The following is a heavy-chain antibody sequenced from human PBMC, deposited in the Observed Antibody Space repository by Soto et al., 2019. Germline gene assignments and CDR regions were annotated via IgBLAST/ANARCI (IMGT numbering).Heavy chain of an antibody. Sequence: PSETLSLTCTVSGGSISSSSYYWGWIRQPPGKGLEWIGSIYYSGSTYYNPSLKSRVTISVDTSKNQFSLKLSSVTAADTAVYYCARHKGGSRYRYCSGGSCYSPYYYMDVWGKGTTVTVSS. CDR1: GGSISSSSYY. J-gene: IGHJ6*03. D-gene: IGHD2-15*01. CDR2: IYYSGST. V-gene: IGHV4-39*01. CDR3: ARHKGGSRYRYCSGGSCYSPYYYMDV.